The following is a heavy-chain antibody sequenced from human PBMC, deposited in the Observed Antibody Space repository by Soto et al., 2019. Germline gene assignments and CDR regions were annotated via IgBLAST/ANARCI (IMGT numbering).Heavy chain of an antibody. V-gene: IGHV4-39*01. CDR2: MFYGVST. CDR1: GSSINSSGYY. Sequence: SETLSLTCTVSGSSINSSGYYWGWIRQPPGKGLEWIGSMFYGVSTYYNPSLKSRVTVSVDTSKNQFSLNLRSVTAADTAVYYCAKCHVLRFLEWLSYFDYWGQGTLVTVSS. CDR3: AKCHVLRFLEWLSYFDY. J-gene: IGHJ4*02. D-gene: IGHD3-3*01.